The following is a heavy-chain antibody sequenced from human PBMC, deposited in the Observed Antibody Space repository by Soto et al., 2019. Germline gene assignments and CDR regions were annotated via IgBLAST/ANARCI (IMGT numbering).Heavy chain of an antibody. CDR3: ARTLGSSTLDY. Sequence: SGPTLVNPTQTLTLTCTFSGFSLSTSGMCVSWIRQPPGKALEWLARIDWVVDEYYSTSLKTRLTISKDTSKNLVVLTMTSMDPTDTATYYCARTLGSSTLDYWGQGTLVTVSS. CDR2: IDWVVDE. J-gene: IGHJ4*02. D-gene: IGHD6-13*01. CDR1: GFSLSTSGMC. V-gene: IGHV2-70*11.